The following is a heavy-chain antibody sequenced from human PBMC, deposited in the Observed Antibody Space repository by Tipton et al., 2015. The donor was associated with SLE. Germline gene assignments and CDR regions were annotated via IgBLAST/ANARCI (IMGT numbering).Heavy chain of an antibody. CDR2: IYHSGST. J-gene: IGHJ3*02. V-gene: IGHV4-4*02. CDR1: GDSISTYKW. CDR3: AREDTPTGRMISSGGDPVSAFDI. Sequence: TLPLTCVVSGDSISTYKWWSWVRQSPGKGLEWIGHIYHSGSTNYNPSLRSRVTMSVDTSKNQLSLKLNSVTAADTAIYYCAREDTPTGRMISSGGDPVSAFDIWGQGTMVTVSA. D-gene: IGHD3-16*01.